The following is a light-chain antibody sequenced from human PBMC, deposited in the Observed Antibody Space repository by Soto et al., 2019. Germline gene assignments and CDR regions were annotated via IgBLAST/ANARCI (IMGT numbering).Light chain of an antibody. Sequence: QSALTQPASVSGSPGQSITISCTGTSSDVGGYDYVSWYQQHPGKAPKLVIFDVSNWPSGVSSRFSGSKSGNTASLTFSGLQAEDEADYYCSSYTSSGARVFGTGTKVTVL. V-gene: IGLV2-14*01. CDR1: SSDVGGYDY. CDR3: SSYTSSGARV. J-gene: IGLJ1*01. CDR2: DVS.